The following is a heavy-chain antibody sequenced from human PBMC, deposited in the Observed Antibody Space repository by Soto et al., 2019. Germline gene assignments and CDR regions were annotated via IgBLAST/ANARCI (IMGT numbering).Heavy chain of an antibody. CDR1: GVTFIHHA. J-gene: IGHJ5*02. Sequence: GGSLRLSCEASGVTFIHHAMTWVRQAPGKGLEWVSSISESGATTYYADSVKGRFTISRDNPKNTLFLQMKSLRAEDTAVYYCVPGSLGAGGEDLWGPRTLVTVSS. V-gene: IGHV3-23*01. CDR3: VPGSLGAGGEDL. CDR2: ISESGATT. D-gene: IGHD3-16*01.